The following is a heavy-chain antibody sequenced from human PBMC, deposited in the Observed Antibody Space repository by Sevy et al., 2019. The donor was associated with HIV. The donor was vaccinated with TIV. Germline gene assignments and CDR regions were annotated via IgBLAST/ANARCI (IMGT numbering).Heavy chain of an antibody. Sequence: GGSLRLSCAASGFTFSSYAMNWVRQAPGKGLEWVATISGSGGSTYYGDSVKGRFTISGDNSKNTVDLRMSSLRAEDTAVYYCAKGRYDGSGYYPEGAFDIWGQGTKVTVSS. CDR3: AKGRYDGSGYYPEGAFDI. J-gene: IGHJ3*02. V-gene: IGHV3-23*01. D-gene: IGHD3-22*01. CDR2: ISGSGGST. CDR1: GFTFSSYA.